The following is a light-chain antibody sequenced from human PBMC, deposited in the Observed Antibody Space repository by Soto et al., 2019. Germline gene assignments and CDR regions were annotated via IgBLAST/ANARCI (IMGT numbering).Light chain of an antibody. CDR3: QQYNYYWT. CDR1: QSISSW. Sequence: DIQMTQSPSTLSASVGDRVTITCRASQSISSWLAWYQQKPGKAPKLLIYDASNLESGVPSRFSGSGSGTEFSLTISSLQADDFATYYCQQYNYYWTFGRGTKVDIK. J-gene: IGKJ1*01. V-gene: IGKV1-5*01. CDR2: DAS.